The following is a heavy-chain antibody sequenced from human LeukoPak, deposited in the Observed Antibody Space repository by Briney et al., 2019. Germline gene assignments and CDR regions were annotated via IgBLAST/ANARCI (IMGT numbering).Heavy chain of an antibody. V-gene: IGHV1-24*01. CDR1: GYTFTELS. J-gene: IGHJ6*02. Sequence: ASVKVSCKVSGYTFTELSMHWVRQAPGKGLEWMGGFDPEDGETIYAQKFQGRVTMTEDTSTDTAYMELSSLRSEDTAVYYCATDKRIAVAGTNYYYGMDVWGQGTTVTVSS. D-gene: IGHD6-19*01. CDR3: ATDKRIAVAGTNYYYGMDV. CDR2: FDPEDGET.